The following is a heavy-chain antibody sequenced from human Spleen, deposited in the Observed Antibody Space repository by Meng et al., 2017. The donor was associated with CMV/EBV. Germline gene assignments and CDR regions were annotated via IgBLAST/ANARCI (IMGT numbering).Heavy chain of an antibody. V-gene: IGHV1-69*10. D-gene: IGHD3-9*01. CDR2: IIPILGIA. J-gene: IGHJ4*02. CDR1: GTFSSYA. Sequence: GTFSSYAISWVRQAPGQGLEWMGGIIPILGIANYAQKFQGRVTITADKSTSTAYMGLSSLRSEDTAVYYCARGRQPRLRYFDWSLDYWGQGTLVTVSS. CDR3: ARGRQPRLRYFDWSLDY.